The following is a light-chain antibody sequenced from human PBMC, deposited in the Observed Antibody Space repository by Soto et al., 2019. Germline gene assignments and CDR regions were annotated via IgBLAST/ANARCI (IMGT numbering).Light chain of an antibody. CDR3: SSYTSSTTRV. V-gene: IGLV2-14*03. CDR1: SSDVGGYNY. Sequence: QAALTQPASVSGSPGQSITISCTGSSSDVGGYNYVSWYQQHPGKAPKLIIFDVNNRPSGVSHRFSGSKSGNTASLTISGLQAEDEADYYCSSYTSSTTRVFGGGTKLTVL. J-gene: IGLJ2*01. CDR2: DVN.